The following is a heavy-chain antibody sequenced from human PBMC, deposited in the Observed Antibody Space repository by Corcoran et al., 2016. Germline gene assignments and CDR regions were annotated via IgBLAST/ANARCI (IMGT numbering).Heavy chain of an antibody. Sequence: EVQLVESGGGLVQPGGSLTLSCTASGFTFSTDSMNWVRQAPGKGLEWISYISYSSSTIHYADSVKGRFTISRDNAKNSLYLQMNSLRAEDTAVYYCASVSPSISQNNWFDPWGQGTLVTVSS. CDR1: GFTFSTDS. V-gene: IGHV3-48*04. CDR3: ASVSPSISQNNWFDP. CDR2: ISYSSSTI. J-gene: IGHJ5*02. D-gene: IGHD2-21*01.